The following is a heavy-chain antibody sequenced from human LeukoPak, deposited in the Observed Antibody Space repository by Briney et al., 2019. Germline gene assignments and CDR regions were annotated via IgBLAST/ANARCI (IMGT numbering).Heavy chain of an antibody. V-gene: IGHV4-59*01. J-gene: IGHJ4*02. CDR2: IYYSGST. CDR1: GGSISSYY. CDR3: AKGYSGSSYYFDF. Sequence: SETLSLTCTVSGGSISSYYWSWIRQPPGKGLEWIGYIYYSGSTNYNPSLKRRVTISVDTSKNQFSLKLSSVTAADTAVYYCAKGYSGSSYYFDFWGQGTLVTVSS. D-gene: IGHD1-26*01.